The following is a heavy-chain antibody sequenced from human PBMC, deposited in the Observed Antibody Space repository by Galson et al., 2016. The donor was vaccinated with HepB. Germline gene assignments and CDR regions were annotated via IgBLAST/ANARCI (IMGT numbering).Heavy chain of an antibody. D-gene: IGHD6-13*01. CDR3: ARSGSKEKCYFDL. Sequence: CAISGDSVSSNSVTWNWIRQSPSRGLEWLGRTYYRSKWYNDYAVYVKRRMTINPDTSKNQFSLQLNSVTPEDTAVYYCARSGSKEKCYFDLWGRGTLVTVSS. J-gene: IGHJ2*01. V-gene: IGHV6-1*01. CDR1: GDSVSSNSVT. CDR2: TYYRSKWYN.